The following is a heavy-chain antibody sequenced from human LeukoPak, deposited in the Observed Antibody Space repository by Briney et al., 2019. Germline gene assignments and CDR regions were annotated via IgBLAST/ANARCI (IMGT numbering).Heavy chain of an antibody. J-gene: IGHJ4*02. V-gene: IGHV3-11*04. D-gene: IGHD3-22*01. CDR1: GFTFSDYY. CDR3: ATLPYYYDSSGSYYFDY. CDR2: ISSSGSII. Sequence: GGSLRLSCAASGFTFSDYYMSWIRQAPGKGLEWVSYISSSGSIIYYGNSVKGRFTISRDNSKNTLYLQMNSLRVEDTAVYYCATLPYYYDSSGSYYFDYWGQGTLVTVSS.